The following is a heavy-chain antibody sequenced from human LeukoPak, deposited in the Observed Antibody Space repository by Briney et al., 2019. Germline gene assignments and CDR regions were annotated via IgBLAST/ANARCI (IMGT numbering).Heavy chain of an antibody. CDR1: GGSMSPYY. CDR2: IFHNGNT. CDR3: ARGGYYYLDV. J-gene: IGHJ6*03. V-gene: IGHV4-59*01. Sequence: SETLSLTCTVSGGSMSPYYWSWIRQSPGKGLEWIAYIFHNGNTKYNPSLWSRVTILIDTSRNQVFLNLNSVTAADTAVYYCARGGYYYLDVWGKGTTVTVSS.